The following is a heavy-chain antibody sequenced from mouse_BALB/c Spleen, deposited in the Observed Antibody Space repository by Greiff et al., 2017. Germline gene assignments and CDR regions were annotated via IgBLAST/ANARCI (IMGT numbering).Heavy chain of an antibody. J-gene: IGHJ4*01. V-gene: IGHV14-3*02. CDR3: ARGCNNCYAVDY. CDR1: GFNFKDTY. Sequence: VQLQQSGAELVKPGASVKLSCTASGFNFKDTYMHWVKQRPEQGLEWIGRIDPANGNTKYDPKFQGKATITADKSSNTAYLQLSSLTSEDTAVYYCARGCNNCYAVDYWGQGTSVTVAS. D-gene: IGHD3-3*01. CDR2: IDPANGNT.